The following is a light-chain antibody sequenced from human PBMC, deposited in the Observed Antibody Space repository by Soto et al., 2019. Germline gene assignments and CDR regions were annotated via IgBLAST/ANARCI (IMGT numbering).Light chain of an antibody. V-gene: IGKV3-15*01. CDR1: QSVNGH. J-gene: IGKJ1*01. CDR3: HQYFDWPRGT. CDR2: GTS. Sequence: EIVVTQSPATLSVSPGVRATLSCRVSQSVNGHLAWYQQRPGQAPRLLIYGTSTRATDVPLRFSGGGSGTEFTLTISSLQSEDFAVYFCHQYFDWPRGTFGQGTKLEI.